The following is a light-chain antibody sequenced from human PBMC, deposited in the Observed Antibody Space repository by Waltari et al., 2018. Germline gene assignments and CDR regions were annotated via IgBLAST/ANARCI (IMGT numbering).Light chain of an antibody. J-gene: IGKJ4*01. Sequence: AIQVTQSPSSLSASVGDRVTITCRASQDLDNWLAWYQQKPGKAPNLLTYGGSVLESGVPSRFSGSGSGTDFTLTISSLQPEDFATYYCQQLHSYPRAFGGGTKVESK. CDR1: QDLDNW. CDR2: GGS. CDR3: QQLHSYPRA. V-gene: IGKV1-13*02.